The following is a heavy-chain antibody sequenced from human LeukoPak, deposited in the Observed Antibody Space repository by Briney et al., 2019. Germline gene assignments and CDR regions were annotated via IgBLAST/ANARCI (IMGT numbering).Heavy chain of an antibody. CDR1: GFTFSSYA. Sequence: GGSLRLSCAASGFTFSSYAMSWVRQAPGKGLEWVSAISGSGGSTYYADSVKGRFTISRDNSKNTLYLQMNSLRAEDTAVYYCAKDRKGVYYYYGMDVWGQGTTVTVSS. V-gene: IGHV3-23*01. CDR3: AKDRKGVYYYYGMDV. D-gene: IGHD3-16*01. CDR2: ISGSGGST. J-gene: IGHJ6*02.